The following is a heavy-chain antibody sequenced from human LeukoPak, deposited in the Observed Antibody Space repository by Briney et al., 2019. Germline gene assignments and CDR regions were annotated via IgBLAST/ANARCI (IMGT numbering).Heavy chain of an antibody. Sequence: QTGGSLRLSCAASGFTVSSNYMSWVRQAPGKGLEWVSAISGSGGSTYYADSVKGRFTISRDNSKNTLYLQMNSLRAEDTAVYYCANSDYYDSSGYYYGAWFPTPSHTVYWGQGTLVTVSS. D-gene: IGHD3-22*01. CDR1: GFTVSSNY. J-gene: IGHJ4*02. CDR2: ISGSGGST. CDR3: ANSDYYDSSGYYYGAWFPTPSHTVY. V-gene: IGHV3-23*01.